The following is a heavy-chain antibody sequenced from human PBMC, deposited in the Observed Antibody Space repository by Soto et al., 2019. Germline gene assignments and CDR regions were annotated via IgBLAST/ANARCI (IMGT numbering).Heavy chain of an antibody. J-gene: IGHJ6*03. D-gene: IGHD3-10*01. CDR3: ARGLRLWVGELARRGGYYYYMDV. Sequence: WTWIRQTPEKGLEWIGEIHDSGNINYNPSLKSRVTILVDTAKKQISLRLSSVTAADTAVYYCARGLRLWVGELARRGGYYYYMDVWGKGTTVTVSS. V-gene: IGHV4-34*01. CDR2: IHDSGNI.